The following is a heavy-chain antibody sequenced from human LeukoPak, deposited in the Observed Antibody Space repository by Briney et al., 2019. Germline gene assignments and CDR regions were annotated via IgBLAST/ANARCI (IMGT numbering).Heavy chain of an antibody. J-gene: IGHJ4*02. CDR3: ARGTAGYHGSYFDY. V-gene: IGHV3-74*01. D-gene: IGHD3-16*02. CDR1: GFTFGSPW. Sequence: GGSLRLSCAASGFTFGSPWMHWVRQAPGKGLVWVSRINSDGSATAYADSVKGRFTISRDNAENTLYLQMNSLRAEDTAVYYCARGTAGYHGSYFDYWGQGTLVTVSS. CDR2: INSDGSAT.